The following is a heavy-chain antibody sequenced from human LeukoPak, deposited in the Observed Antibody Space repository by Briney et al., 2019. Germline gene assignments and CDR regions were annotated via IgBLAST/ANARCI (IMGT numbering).Heavy chain of an antibody. Sequence: SETLSLTCAVSGGSISSCGYYWSWIRQPPGTGLEWIGYIYHSGSTYYNPPLKSRVTISVDRSKNQFSLKLSSVTAADTAVYYCARGNDQEQLVGWGQGTLVTVSS. V-gene: IGHV4-30-2*01. CDR3: ARGNDQEQLVG. CDR2: IYHSGST. J-gene: IGHJ4*02. CDR1: GGSISSCGYY. D-gene: IGHD6-13*01.